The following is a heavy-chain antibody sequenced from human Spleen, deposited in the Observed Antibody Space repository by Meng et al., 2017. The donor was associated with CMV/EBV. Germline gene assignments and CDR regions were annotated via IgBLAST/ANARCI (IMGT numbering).Heavy chain of an antibody. CDR1: GFSFSSYA. D-gene: IGHD3-22*01. J-gene: IGHJ4*02. CDR2: ISSSGYYT. V-gene: IGHV3-23*01. Sequence: GGSLRLSCEASGFSFSSYAMAWVRQTPGKGLEWVSVISSSGYYTYYADFVQGRFSISRDDSTKTLYLQMNSLRAEDSAVYFCARGPRVVGPRYDNIGYFDYWGQGTLVTVSS. CDR3: ARGPRVVGPRYDNIGYFDY.